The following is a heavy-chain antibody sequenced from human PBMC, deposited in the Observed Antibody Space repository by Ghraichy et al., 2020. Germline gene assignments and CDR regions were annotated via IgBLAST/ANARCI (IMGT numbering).Heavy chain of an antibody. Sequence: GESLNISCAASGFTFSNYGMHWVRQAPGKGPQWVAYTWPDGTNIHYADSVQGRFTLSRDNSKSTLYLQMNSLRAEDTAVYYCARDGPQYDIDYWGQGTLVTVSS. V-gene: IGHV3-33*01. CDR2: TWPDGTNI. J-gene: IGHJ4*02. D-gene: IGHD3-9*01. CDR1: GFTFSNYG. CDR3: ARDGPQYDIDY.